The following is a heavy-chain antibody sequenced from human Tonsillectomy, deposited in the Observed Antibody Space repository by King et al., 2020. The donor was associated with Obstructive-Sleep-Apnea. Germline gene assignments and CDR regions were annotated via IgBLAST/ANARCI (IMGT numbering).Heavy chain of an antibody. V-gene: IGHV1-3*01. CDR1: GYTFTSYA. CDR2: INAGNGNT. D-gene: IGHD2-15*01. Sequence: GQLVQSGAEVKKPGASVKVSCKASGYTFTSYAMHWVRQAPGQRLEWMGWINAGNGNTKYSQKFQGRVTITRDTSASTAYMELSSLRSEDTAVYYCAREQVAGEGEWDDWGKGTLVTVSS. CDR3: AREQVAGEGEWDD. J-gene: IGHJ4*02.